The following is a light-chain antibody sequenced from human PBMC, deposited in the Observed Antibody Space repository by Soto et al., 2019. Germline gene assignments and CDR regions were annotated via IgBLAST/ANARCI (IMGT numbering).Light chain of an antibody. J-gene: IGLJ2*01. Sequence: QSALTQPASVSGSPGQSITISCTGTSSDVGGYNYVSWYQQHPGKAPKLMIYEVSNRPSGVSNRFSGSKSGNTASLTISGLQAEDEAYYYCSSYTSSSYVVFGGGTKLTVL. CDR3: SSYTSSSYVV. CDR2: EVS. CDR1: SSDVGGYNY. V-gene: IGLV2-14*01.